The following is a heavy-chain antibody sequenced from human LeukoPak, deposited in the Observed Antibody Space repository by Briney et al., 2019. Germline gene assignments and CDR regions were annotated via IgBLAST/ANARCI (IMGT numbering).Heavy chain of an antibody. J-gene: IGHJ4*02. CDR1: GGSISSYY. CDR2: IYYSGST. Sequence: SETLSLTCTVSGGSISSYYWSWIRQPPGKGLEWIGYIYYSGSTNYNPSLKSRVTISVDTSKNQFSLQLNSVTPEDTAVYYCAREGGGPVADNAAGFVYWGQGTLVTASS. CDR3: AREGGGPVADNAAGFVY. V-gene: IGHV4-59*12. D-gene: IGHD6-19*01.